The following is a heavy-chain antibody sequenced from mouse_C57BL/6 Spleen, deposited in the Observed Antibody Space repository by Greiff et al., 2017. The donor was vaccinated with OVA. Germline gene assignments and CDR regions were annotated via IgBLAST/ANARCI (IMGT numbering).Heavy chain of an antibody. V-gene: IGHV1-82*01. CDR2: IYPGGGDT. Sequence: VQLQESGPELVKPGASVKISCKASGYAFSSSWMNWVKQRPGKGLEWIGRIYPGGGDTNYNGKFKGKATLTADNSSSKAYMQLSCLTSDDSAVYFCARSGGYDDEGFDYWGQGTTLTVSS. J-gene: IGHJ2*01. D-gene: IGHD2-2*01. CDR1: GYAFSSSW. CDR3: ARSGGYDDEGFDY.